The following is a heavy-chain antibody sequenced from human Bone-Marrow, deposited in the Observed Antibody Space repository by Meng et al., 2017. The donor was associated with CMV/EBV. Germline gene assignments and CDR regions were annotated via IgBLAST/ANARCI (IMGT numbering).Heavy chain of an antibody. CDR2: INHSGST. CDR1: GFTFSSYS. J-gene: IGHJ6*02. D-gene: IGHD3-3*01. Sequence: ESLKISCAASGFTFSSYSMNWVRQAPGKGLEWIGEINHSGSTNYNPSLKSRVTISVDTSKNQFSLKLSSVTAADTAVYYCARESITIFGVVSLGMDVWGQGTTVTVSS. CDR3: ARESITIFGVVSLGMDV. V-gene: IGHV4-34*01.